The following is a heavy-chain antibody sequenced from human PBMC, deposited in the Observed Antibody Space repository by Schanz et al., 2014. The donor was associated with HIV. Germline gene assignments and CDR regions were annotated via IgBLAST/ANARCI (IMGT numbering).Heavy chain of an antibody. Sequence: QVQLVESGGGVVQPGRSLRLSCAASGFTFSSYGMHWVRQAPGKGLEWVAVISYDGSNKYYADSVKGRFTISRDNSRNQMYLQMNSLRTEDTAVYYCARDPSRLVEAGYFDNWGQGTLVTVSS. CDR1: GFTFSSYG. CDR3: ARDPSRLVEAGYFDN. D-gene: IGHD6-19*01. V-gene: IGHV3-33*05. J-gene: IGHJ4*02. CDR2: ISYDGSNK.